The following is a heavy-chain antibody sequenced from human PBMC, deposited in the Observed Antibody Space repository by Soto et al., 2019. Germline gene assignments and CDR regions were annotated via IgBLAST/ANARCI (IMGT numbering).Heavy chain of an antibody. D-gene: IGHD2-15*01. J-gene: IGHJ4*02. CDR1: GFIFSSHA. V-gene: IGHV3-23*01. CDR2: ISAGSEGA. CDR3: ARDLWWYLH. Sequence: EVQLLESGGGLVQPGGALRLSCAASGFIFSSHAMSWVRQAPGKGLEWISSISAGSEGAYYADSVRGRFTISRDNSNNTLFLQMNSLRAEDTAVYYCARDLWWYLHWGQGTLVTVSS.